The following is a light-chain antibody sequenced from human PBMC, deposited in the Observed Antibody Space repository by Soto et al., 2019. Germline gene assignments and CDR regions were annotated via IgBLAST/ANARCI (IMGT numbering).Light chain of an antibody. J-gene: IGLJ1*01. CDR3: SSYTSSSTRV. Sequence: QLVLTQPASVSGSPGQSITISCTGTSSDVGGYKYVSWYQQHPGKAPKLMIYDIRNRPSGVSNRFSGSKSGNTASLTISGLQAEDEADYYCSSYTSSSTRVFGTGTKLTVL. CDR1: SSDVGGYKY. V-gene: IGLV2-14*03. CDR2: DIR.